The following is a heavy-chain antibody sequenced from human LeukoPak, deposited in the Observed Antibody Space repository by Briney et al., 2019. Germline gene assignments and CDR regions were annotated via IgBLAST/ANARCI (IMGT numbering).Heavy chain of an antibody. D-gene: IGHD1-26*01. CDR3: ARGGASFEY. CDR2: TLYTSKWYN. CDR1: RDSLPHNSLP. Sequence: SQALPVTRPISRDSLPHNSLPARWIRHSPWRGLEQLRKTLYTSKWYNDYAVFVKGRITINSDTYKNPLSLQLNSVAAEDTAVYYCARGGASFEYWDQGFLVTVSS. V-gene: IGHV6-1*01. J-gene: IGHJ4*02.